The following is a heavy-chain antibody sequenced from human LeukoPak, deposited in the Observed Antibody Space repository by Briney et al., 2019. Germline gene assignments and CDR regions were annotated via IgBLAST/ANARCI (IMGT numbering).Heavy chain of an antibody. CDR3: AKDTLVGATRMGYFDY. CDR1: GFTFSSYA. J-gene: IGHJ4*02. D-gene: IGHD1-26*01. CDR2: ISGSGGST. V-gene: IGHV3-23*01. Sequence: PGGSLRLSCAASGFTFSSYAMSWVRQAPGKGLEWVSAISGSGGSTYYADSVKGRFTISRDNSKNTLYLQMNSLRAEDTAVYYCAKDTLVGATRMGYFDYWGQGTLVTVSS.